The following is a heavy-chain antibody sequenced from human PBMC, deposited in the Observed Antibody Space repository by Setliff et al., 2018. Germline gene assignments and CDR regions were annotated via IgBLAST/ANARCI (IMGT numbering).Heavy chain of an antibody. CDR2: VHFGGDT. CDR1: GGGSINNYY. D-gene: IGHD3-10*01. J-gene: IGHJ4*02. Sequence: SETLSLTCTVSGGGSINNYYWSWVRQSPGKGLEWIGFVHFGGDTNYNPSLKSRVTMSADTSNNQFSLNLRSVTAADTAVYFCARQPSSGAYYNPRPYYFDYWGQGTRVTVSS. CDR3: ARQPSSGAYYNPRPYYFDY. V-gene: IGHV4-59*08.